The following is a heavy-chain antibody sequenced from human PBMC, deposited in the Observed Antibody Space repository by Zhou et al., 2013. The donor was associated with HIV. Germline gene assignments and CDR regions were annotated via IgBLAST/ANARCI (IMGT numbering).Heavy chain of an antibody. CDR2: ITGGGNTI. D-gene: IGHD3-3*01. V-gene: IGHV3-11*04. CDR3: ARSYDFWSPFDP. Sequence: QVQLVESGGGLVKPGGSLRLSCVASGFAFSNYYMTWIRQAPGKGLELVSYITGGGNTIYYADSVKGRFTISRDNTKNSLYLQMNSLRAEDTAVYYCARSYDFWSPFDPWGQGILVTVSS. CDR1: GFAFSNYY. J-gene: IGHJ5*02.